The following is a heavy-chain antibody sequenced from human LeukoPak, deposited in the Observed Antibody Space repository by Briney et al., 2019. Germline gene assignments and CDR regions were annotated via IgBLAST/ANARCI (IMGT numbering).Heavy chain of an antibody. CDR1: GVSSRSYR. Sequence: GGSLRLSCAASGVSSRSYRMSWGRQAPRKGLEWVSAISDDGDDRYYVDSVKGRFTISRDNAKNSLYLQMKSLRAEDTAFYYCATFSGYATYWGQGILVTVSS. V-gene: IGHV3-21*01. D-gene: IGHD5-12*01. J-gene: IGHJ4*02. CDR2: ISDDGDDR. CDR3: ATFSGYATY.